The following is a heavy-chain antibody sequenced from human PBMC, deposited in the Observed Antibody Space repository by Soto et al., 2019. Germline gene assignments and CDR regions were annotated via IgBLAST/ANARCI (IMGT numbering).Heavy chain of an antibody. CDR3: ARELAAGYYGMDF. J-gene: IGHJ6*02. CDR1: GGSISIYY. CDR2: IYYSGST. D-gene: IGHD6-13*01. V-gene: IGHV4-59*01. Sequence: SETLSRTCTVSGGSISIYYWSWIGQPPGKGLEWIGYIYYSGSTNYNPSLKSRVTISVDTSKNQFSLKLSSVTAADTAVYYCARELAAGYYGMDFWGQVPTVTVSS.